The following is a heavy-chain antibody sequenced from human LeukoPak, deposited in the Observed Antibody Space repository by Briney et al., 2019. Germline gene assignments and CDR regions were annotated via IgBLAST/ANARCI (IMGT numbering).Heavy chain of an antibody. D-gene: IGHD6-19*01. CDR3: ARLPRPSIAVAGLRDY. V-gene: IGHV4-34*01. J-gene: IGHJ4*02. Sequence: SETLSLTCAVYGGSFSGYYWSWIRQPPGKGLEWIGEIYHSGSTNYNPSLKSRVTISVDTSKNQFSLKLSSVTAADTAVYYCARLPRPSIAVAGLRDYWGQGTLVTVSS. CDR1: GGSFSGYY. CDR2: IYHSGST.